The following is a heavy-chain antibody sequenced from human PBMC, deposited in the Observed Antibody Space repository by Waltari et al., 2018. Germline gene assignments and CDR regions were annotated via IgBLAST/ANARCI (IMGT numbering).Heavy chain of an antibody. CDR2: IYKYGTT. CDR3: TRDAAGGIDF. V-gene: IGHV4-61*02. D-gene: IGHD6-25*01. CDR1: GDSITRGSYH. Sequence: QVQLQESGPGLVKPSQTLSLICSVSGDSITRGSYHWSWIRQPAGEGLEFIGRIYKYGTTIYNPSLKGRVTISMDTSKNQFSLRLESVTATDTAVYYCTRDAAGGIDFWGQGTLVTVSS. J-gene: IGHJ4*02.